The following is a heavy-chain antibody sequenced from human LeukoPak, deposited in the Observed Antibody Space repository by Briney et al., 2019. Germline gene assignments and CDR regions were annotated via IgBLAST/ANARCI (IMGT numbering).Heavy chain of an antibody. D-gene: IGHD5-24*01. V-gene: IGHV3-33*01. CDR2: IWYDGSNK. CDR1: GFTFSSYG. J-gene: IGHJ5*02. Sequence: GGSLRLSCAASGFTFSSYGMHWVRQAPGKGLEWVAVIWYDGSNKYYADSVKGRFTISRDNSKNTLYLQMNSLRAEDTAVYYCARDGEMATITGFLRFDPWGQGTLVTVSS. CDR3: ARDGEMATITGFLRFDP.